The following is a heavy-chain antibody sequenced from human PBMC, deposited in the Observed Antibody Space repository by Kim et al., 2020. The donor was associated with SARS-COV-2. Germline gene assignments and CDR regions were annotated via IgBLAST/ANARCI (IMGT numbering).Heavy chain of an antibody. Sequence: RFTISRDNAKNSLYLQMNSLRYEDTAVYYCANLPYIIGYCSGGSCYEEDYWGQGTLVTVSS. V-gene: IGHV3-48*02. J-gene: IGHJ4*02. CDR3: ANLPYIIGYCSGGSCYEEDY. D-gene: IGHD2-15*01.